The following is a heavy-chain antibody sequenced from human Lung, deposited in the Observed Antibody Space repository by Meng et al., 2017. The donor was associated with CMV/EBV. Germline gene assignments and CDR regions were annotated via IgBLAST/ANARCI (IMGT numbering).Heavy chain of an antibody. CDR1: GYSFTSYW. CDR3: ARKEESYSSSGFDY. J-gene: IGHJ4*02. CDR2: IYPGDSDT. Sequence: XVSXQGSGYSFTSYWIGWVRQMPGKGLEWMGIIYPGDSDTRYSPSFQGQVTISADKSISTAYLQWSSLKASDTAMYYCARKEESYSSSGFDYWGQGTLVTVSS. D-gene: IGHD6-6*01. V-gene: IGHV5-51*01.